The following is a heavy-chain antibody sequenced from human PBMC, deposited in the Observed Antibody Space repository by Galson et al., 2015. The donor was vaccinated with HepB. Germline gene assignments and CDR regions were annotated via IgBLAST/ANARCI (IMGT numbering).Heavy chain of an antibody. D-gene: IGHD5-24*01. CDR2: ISSSSSYI. CDR3: ARDLRDGYNYRGSDSDY. V-gene: IGHV3-21*01. Sequence: SLRLSCAASGFTFSSYSMNWVRQAPGKGLEWVSSISSSSSYIYYADSVKGRFTISRDNAKNSLYLQMNSLRAEDTAVYYCARDLRDGYNYRGSDSDYWGQGTLVTVSS. J-gene: IGHJ4*02. CDR1: GFTFSSYS.